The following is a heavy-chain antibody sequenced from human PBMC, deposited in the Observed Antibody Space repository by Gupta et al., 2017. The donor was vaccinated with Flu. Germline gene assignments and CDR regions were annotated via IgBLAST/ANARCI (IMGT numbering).Heavy chain of an antibody. Sequence: GMHWVRQAPGKGLEWVAVMSYDGSNKYYADSVKGRFTISRDNSKNTLELQMNSLRAEDTAVYYCARRYGSTLWDFDPWGQGTLVTVSS. D-gene: IGHD6-13*01. CDR3: ARRYGSTLWDFDP. CDR2: MSYDGSNK. V-gene: IGHV3-30*03. CDR1: G. J-gene: IGHJ5*02.